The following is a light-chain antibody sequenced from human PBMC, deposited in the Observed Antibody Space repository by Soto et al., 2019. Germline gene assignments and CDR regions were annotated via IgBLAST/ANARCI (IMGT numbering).Light chain of an antibody. V-gene: IGLV2-23*01. Sequence: QSVLTQPASVSGSPGQSITISCTGTSNDIGGYNLVSWYQQRPGKAPKLIIYEASERPSGVSARFSGSRSGNTASLTISALQAEDEADYSCCSFAGPSTFVIFGGGTKLTVL. J-gene: IGLJ2*01. CDR3: CSFAGPSTFVI. CDR2: EAS. CDR1: SNDIGGYNL.